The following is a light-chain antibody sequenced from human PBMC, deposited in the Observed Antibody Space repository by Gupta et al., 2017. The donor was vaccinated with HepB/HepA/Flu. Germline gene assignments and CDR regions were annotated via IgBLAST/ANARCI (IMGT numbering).Light chain of an antibody. CDR3: MQGTHRNLT. CDR1: QSLVDSDGNTY. J-gene: IGKJ3*01. CDR2: KVS. V-gene: IGKV2-30*01. Sequence: VMTQSPLSLPVTLGQPASIFCRSSQSLVDSDGNTYLTWFQQRPGQSPRRLISKVSNRDSGVPDRCSGSGSGTDFTMKISRVGAEDVGIYYCMQGTHRNLTFGPGTKVDIK.